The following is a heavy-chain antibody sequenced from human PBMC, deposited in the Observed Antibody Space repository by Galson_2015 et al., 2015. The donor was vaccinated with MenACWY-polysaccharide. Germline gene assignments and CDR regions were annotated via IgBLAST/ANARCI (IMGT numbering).Heavy chain of an antibody. Sequence: SLRLSCAASGFTFTSYATSWVRQAPGKGLAWGSAVRRSGTNTYYADSVKGRFTISRDNSKNTLYLQMNSLRAEDTAVYYCAKDSTDFWSVAGRFDHWGQGTLVTVSS. CDR3: AKDSTDFWSVAGRFDH. J-gene: IGHJ5*02. CDR1: GFTFTSYA. V-gene: IGHV3-23*01. CDR2: VRRSGTNT. D-gene: IGHD3-3*01.